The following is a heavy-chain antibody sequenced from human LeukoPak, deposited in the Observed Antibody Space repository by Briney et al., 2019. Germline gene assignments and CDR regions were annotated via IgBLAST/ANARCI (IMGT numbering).Heavy chain of an antibody. Sequence: GGSLRLSCAASGFTFSSYAMHWVRQAPGKGLEWVAVISYDGSNKCYADSVKGRFTISRDNSKNTLYLQMNSLRAEDTAVYYCARDGWSIAARPSAFDIWGQGTMVTVSS. D-gene: IGHD6-6*01. CDR2: ISYDGSNK. CDR1: GFTFSSYA. V-gene: IGHV3-30*04. J-gene: IGHJ3*02. CDR3: ARDGWSIAARPSAFDI.